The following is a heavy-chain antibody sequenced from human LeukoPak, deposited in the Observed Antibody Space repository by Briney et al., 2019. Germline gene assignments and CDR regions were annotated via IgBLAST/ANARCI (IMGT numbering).Heavy chain of an antibody. Sequence: PSETLSLTCTVSGGSISSYHWSWIRQPPGKGPEWIGYIYHSGSTNDNPSLKSRVTISVDTSKNQFSLRLSSVTAADTAVYYCARSLGGRLDHFDYWGQGTLVTVSS. CDR1: GGSISSYH. V-gene: IGHV4-59*08. CDR2: IYHSGST. J-gene: IGHJ4*02. CDR3: ARSLGGRLDHFDY. D-gene: IGHD3-16*01.